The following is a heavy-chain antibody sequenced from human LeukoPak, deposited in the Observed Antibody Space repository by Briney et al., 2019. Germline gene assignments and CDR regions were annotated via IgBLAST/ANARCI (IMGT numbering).Heavy chain of an antibody. J-gene: IGHJ4*02. CDR1: GGSISSGDYY. D-gene: IGHD6-13*01. CDR3: ARDAYSSSWTYYFDY. CDR2: IYYSGST. V-gene: IGHV4-30-4*01. Sequence: SETLSLTCTVSGGSISSGDYYWSWIRQPPGKGLEWIGYIYYSGSTYYNPSLKSRVTISVDTSKSQFSLKLSSVTAADTAVYYCARDAYSSSWTYYFDYWGQGTLVTVSS.